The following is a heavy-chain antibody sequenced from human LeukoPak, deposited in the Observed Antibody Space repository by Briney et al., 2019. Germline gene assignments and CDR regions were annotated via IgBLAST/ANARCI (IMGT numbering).Heavy chain of an antibody. V-gene: IGHV3-9*01. Sequence: GRSLRLSCAASGFTFDDYAMHWVRQAPGKGLEWVSGISWNSGSIGYADSVKGRFTISRDNAKSSLYLQMNSLRAEDTALYYCAKDIVATLRGWFDPWGQGTLVTVSS. CDR2: ISWNSGSI. J-gene: IGHJ5*02. D-gene: IGHD5-12*01. CDR1: GFTFDDYA. CDR3: AKDIVATLRGWFDP.